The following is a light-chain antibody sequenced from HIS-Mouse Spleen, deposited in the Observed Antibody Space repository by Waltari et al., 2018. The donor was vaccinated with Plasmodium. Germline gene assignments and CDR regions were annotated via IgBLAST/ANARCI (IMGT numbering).Light chain of an antibody. Sequence: DIVMTQSPDSLAVSLGERATINCKSSQSVLYSSNNKNYLAWYQQKPGQPPKRLIYWESTRESGGPDRCSGSGSGTDFTLTISSLQAEDVAVYYCQQYYSTPYTFGQGTKLEIK. CDR3: QQYYSTPYT. CDR2: WES. J-gene: IGKJ2*01. CDR1: QSVLYSSNNKNY. V-gene: IGKV4-1*01.